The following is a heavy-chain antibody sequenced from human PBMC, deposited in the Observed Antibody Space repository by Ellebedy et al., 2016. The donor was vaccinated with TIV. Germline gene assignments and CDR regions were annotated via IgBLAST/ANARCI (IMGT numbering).Heavy chain of an antibody. J-gene: IGHJ4*02. D-gene: IGHD5-12*01. V-gene: IGHV1-2*02. CDR2: INPNSGGT. CDR3: ARRSGSGYSGYEDY. CDR1: GYTFTGYY. Sequence: ASVKVSCXASGYTFTGYYMHWVRQAPGQGLEWMGWINPNSGGTNYAQKFQGRVTMTRDTSISTAYMELSRLRSDDTAVYYCARRSGSGYSGYEDYWGQGTLVTVSS.